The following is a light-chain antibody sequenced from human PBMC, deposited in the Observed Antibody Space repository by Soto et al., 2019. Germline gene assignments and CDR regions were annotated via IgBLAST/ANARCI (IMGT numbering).Light chain of an antibody. CDR3: QQYGSSPRT. Sequence: EIVLTQSPGTLSLSPGERGTLSCRASQNLGTLYLAWFQQKSGQAPRLLIYSASRRATGIPDRFTGSGSGTDFTLTISRLEPEDFAVYYCQQYGSSPRTFGGGTKVEIK. V-gene: IGKV3-20*01. CDR1: QNLGTLY. CDR2: SAS. J-gene: IGKJ4*01.